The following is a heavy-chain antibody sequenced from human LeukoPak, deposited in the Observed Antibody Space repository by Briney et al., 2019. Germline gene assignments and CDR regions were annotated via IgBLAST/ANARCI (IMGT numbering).Heavy chain of an antibody. V-gene: IGHV4-31*03. CDR2: IYYSGST. CDR3: ARASRGGKAGNFDY. Sequence: SQTLSLTCTVSGGSISSGGYYWSWIRQHPGKGLEWIGYIYYSGSTYYNPSPKSRVTISVDTSKNQFSLKLSSVTAADTAVYYCARASRGGKAGNFDYWGQGTLVTVSS. D-gene: IGHD4-23*01. J-gene: IGHJ4*02. CDR1: GGSISSGGYY.